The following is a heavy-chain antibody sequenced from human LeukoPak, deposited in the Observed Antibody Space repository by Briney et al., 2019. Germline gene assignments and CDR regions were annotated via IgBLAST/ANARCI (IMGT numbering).Heavy chain of an antibody. CDR1: GGSISTFY. Sequence: SETLSLTCTVSGGSISTFYWSWIRQPPGKGLEWIAYIYYSGSTAYNPSLKSRVAISVDTSNNQVSLKLSSVTAADKAVYYCARHGYCSGGSCYWDYWGQGTLVTVSS. J-gene: IGHJ4*02. D-gene: IGHD2-15*01. V-gene: IGHV4-59*08. CDR3: ARHGYCSGGSCYWDY. CDR2: IYYSGST.